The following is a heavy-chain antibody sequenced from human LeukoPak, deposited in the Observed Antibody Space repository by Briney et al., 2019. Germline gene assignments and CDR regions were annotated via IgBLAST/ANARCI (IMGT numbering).Heavy chain of an antibody. CDR1: GFIFSDYY. V-gene: IGHV3-11*04. CDR3: ARVGNGFTLYYFDY. CDR2: ISSTGSDI. D-gene: IGHD3-3*01. Sequence: GGSLRLSCAASGFIFSDYYMTWVRQAPGKGLEFVSYISSTGSDIYYTDSVKGRFTISRDNAKNSLYLQMNSLRAEDTAVYYCARVGNGFTLYYFDYWGQGTLVTVSS. J-gene: IGHJ4*02.